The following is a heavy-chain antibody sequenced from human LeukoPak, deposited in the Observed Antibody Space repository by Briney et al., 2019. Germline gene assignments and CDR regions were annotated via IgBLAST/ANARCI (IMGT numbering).Heavy chain of an antibody. CDR1: GFSLSTSGLG. V-gene: IGHV2-5*01. Sequence: SGPTLVNPTQTLTLTCTFSGFSLSTSGLGVGWLRQPPGEALEWLGIIYWNGDKRCNPSLRTRLTIAKDTSKNQVVLTMTNMDPVDTATYYCADRNLGPTASRYFQHRGQGTLVTVSS. CDR2: IYWNGDK. CDR3: ADRNLGPTASRYFQH. J-gene: IGHJ1*01. D-gene: IGHD3/OR15-3a*01.